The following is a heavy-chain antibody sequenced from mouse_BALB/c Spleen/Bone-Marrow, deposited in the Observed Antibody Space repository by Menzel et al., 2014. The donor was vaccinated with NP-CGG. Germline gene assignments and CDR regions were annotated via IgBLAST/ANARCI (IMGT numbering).Heavy chain of an antibody. CDR3: ARQNYMGAMDY. Sequence: EVMLVESGGGLVQPGGSLKLSCATSGFTFSDYYMYWVRQTPERRLEWVAYISNGGGSTYYPDTVKGRFIISRDNAKNTRYRQRSRLKSEDTAMYYCARQNYMGAMDYWGQGTSVTVSS. D-gene: IGHD2-12*01. CDR2: ISNGGGST. J-gene: IGHJ4*01. CDR1: GFTFSDYY. V-gene: IGHV5-12*02.